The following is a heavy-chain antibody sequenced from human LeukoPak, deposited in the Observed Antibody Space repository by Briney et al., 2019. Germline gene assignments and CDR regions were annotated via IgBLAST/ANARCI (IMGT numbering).Heavy chain of an antibody. CDR3: AREYYYGSGSYYNVKNWFDP. D-gene: IGHD3-10*01. V-gene: IGHV4-31*03. Sequence: PSETLSLTCTVSGGSISSGGYYWSWIRQHPGKGPEWIGYIYYSGSTYYNPSLKSRVTISVDTSKNQFSLKLSSVTAADTAVYYCAREYYYGSGSYYNVKNWFDPWGQGTLVTVSS. J-gene: IGHJ5*02. CDR1: GGSISSGGYY. CDR2: IYYSGST.